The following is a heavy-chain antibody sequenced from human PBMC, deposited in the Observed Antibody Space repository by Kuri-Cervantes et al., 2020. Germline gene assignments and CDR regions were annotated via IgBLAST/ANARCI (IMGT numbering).Heavy chain of an antibody. D-gene: IGHD6-6*01. CDR2: ISSSGSTI. V-gene: IGHV3-11*01. J-gene: IGHJ6*03. Sequence: GESLKISCAASGFTFSDYYVSWIRQAPGKGLEWVSYISSSGSTIYYADSVKGRFTISRDNAKNSLYLQMNRLRAEDTAVYYCARIKSSSTQYYYYYYMDVWGKGTTVTVSS. CDR3: ARIKSSSTQYYYYYYMDV. CDR1: GFTFSDYY.